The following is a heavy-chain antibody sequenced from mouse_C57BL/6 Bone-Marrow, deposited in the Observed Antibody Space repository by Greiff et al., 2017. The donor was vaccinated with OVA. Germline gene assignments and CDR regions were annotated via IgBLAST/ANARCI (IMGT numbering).Heavy chain of an antibody. D-gene: IGHD2-1*01. Sequence: DVKLVESGGGLVQPGGSLSLSCAASGFTFTDYYMSWVRQPPGKALEWLGFIRNKANGYTTEYSASVKGGFTISRDKSQSILYLQMNARRAEDSATYYCARFPLYGNCWYFDVWGTGTTVTVSS. CDR2: IRNKANGYTT. V-gene: IGHV7-3*01. CDR1: GFTFTDYY. CDR3: ARFPLYGNCWYFDV. J-gene: IGHJ1*03.